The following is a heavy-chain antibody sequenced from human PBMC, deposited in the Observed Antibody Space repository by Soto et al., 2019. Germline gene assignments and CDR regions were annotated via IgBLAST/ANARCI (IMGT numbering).Heavy chain of an antibody. D-gene: IGHD5-12*01. V-gene: IGHV3-7*01. CDR1: GFTFSSYW. CDR3: ARDPNIVATMGSIYYYYGMDV. CDR2: IKQDGSEK. Sequence: EVQLVESGGGLVQPGGSLRLSCAASGFTFSSYWMSWVRQAPGKGLGWVANIKQDGSEKYYLDSVKGRFTISRDNAKNSLYLQLNSLRAEDTAVYYCARDPNIVATMGSIYYYYGMDVWGQGTTVTVSS. J-gene: IGHJ6*02.